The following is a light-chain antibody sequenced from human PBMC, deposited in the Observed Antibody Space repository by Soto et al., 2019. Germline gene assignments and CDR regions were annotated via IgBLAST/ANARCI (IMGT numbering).Light chain of an antibody. CDR3: SSYTTTSTYVV. CDR2: DVS. V-gene: IGLV2-14*03. Sequence: QSALTQPASVSASRGQSITISCTGTSSDIGGYNYVSWYQQHPGKAPKLMISDVSNRSSGVSDRFSGSKSGNTASLTISGLQAEDEADYFCSSYTTTSTYVVFGGGTKLTVL. CDR1: SSDIGGYNY. J-gene: IGLJ2*01.